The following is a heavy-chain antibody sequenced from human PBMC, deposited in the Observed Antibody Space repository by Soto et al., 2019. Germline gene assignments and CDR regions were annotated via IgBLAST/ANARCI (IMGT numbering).Heavy chain of an antibody. V-gene: IGHV1-46*03. CDR2: INPSGGST. J-gene: IGHJ4*02. D-gene: IGHD6-13*01. Sequence: ASVKVSCKASGYTFTSYYMHWVRQAPGQGLEWMGIINPSGGSTSYAQKFQGRVTMTRDTSTSTVYMELSSLRSEDTAAYYCANSPIAAGSPDYWGQGTLVTVSS. CDR1: GYTFTSYY. CDR3: ANSPIAAGSPDY.